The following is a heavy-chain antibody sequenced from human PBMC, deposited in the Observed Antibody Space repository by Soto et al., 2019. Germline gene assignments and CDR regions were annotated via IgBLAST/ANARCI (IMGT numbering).Heavy chain of an antibody. CDR3: TTGTTYYDFWSGYYGRFDY. Sequence: GGSLRLSCAASGFTFNNAWMNWVRQAPGKGLEWVGRIKSKTDGGTTDYAAPVKGRFTISRDDSKNTLYLQMNSLKTEDTAVYYCTTGTTYYDFWSGYYGRFDYWGQGTLVTVSS. CDR1: GFTFNNAW. V-gene: IGHV3-15*07. D-gene: IGHD3-3*01. CDR2: IKSKTDGGTT. J-gene: IGHJ4*02.